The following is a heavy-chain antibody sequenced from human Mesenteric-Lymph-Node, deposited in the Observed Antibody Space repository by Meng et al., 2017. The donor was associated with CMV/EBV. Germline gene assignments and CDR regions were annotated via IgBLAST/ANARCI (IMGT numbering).Heavy chain of an antibody. J-gene: IGHJ6*02. CDR2: IRQDEREK. D-gene: IGHD2-15*01. V-gene: IGHV3-7*01. CDR3: ARSSGWLTPGGYGMDV. Sequence: GGSLRLSCVASGFTFSTHWMSWVRQAPGKGLEWVANIRQDEREKYYVDSVKGRFTISRDNVKNSLYLQMNSLRVEDTAVYYCARSSGWLTPGGYGMDVWGQGTTVTVSS. CDR1: GFTFSTHW.